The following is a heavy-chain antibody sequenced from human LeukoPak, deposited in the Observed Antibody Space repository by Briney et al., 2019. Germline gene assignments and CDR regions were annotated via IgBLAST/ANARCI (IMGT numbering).Heavy chain of an antibody. V-gene: IGHV1-46*01. CDR3: PRTLDTALTS. J-gene: IGHJ5*02. Sequence: AXVRVSCKASGYTFTSYYMHWVRQAPGQGLEWMGMINPNVGGTSYAQKFQGRVSMTRTTSKSTVYMALSRLRSEATAVYYCPRTLDTALTSWGQGTLAT. CDR1: GYTFTSYY. D-gene: IGHD5-18*01. CDR2: INPNVGGT.